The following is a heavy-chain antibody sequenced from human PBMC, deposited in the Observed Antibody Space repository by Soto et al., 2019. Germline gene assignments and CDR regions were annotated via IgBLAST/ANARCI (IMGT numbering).Heavy chain of an antibody. J-gene: IGHJ4*02. CDR2: MSSSGKT. Sequence: PSETLALTCTVTGDSIRSYYWSWIRQPPGKGLEWIGSMSSSGKTTHNPSLKSRVTISVDTSQSHFSLILNAVTAADTAFYYCARGGGYDSDFDYWGQGTLVTVSS. CDR1: GDSIRSYY. V-gene: IGHV4-59*01. D-gene: IGHD5-12*01. CDR3: ARGGGYDSDFDY.